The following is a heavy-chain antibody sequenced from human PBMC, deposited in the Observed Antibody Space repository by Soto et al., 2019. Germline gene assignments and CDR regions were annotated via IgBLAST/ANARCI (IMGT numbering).Heavy chain of an antibody. CDR2: TDPTASFT. D-gene: IGHD2-15*01. CDR3: ARPASGGSRDAFDV. V-gene: IGHV5-10-1*01. Sequence: PGESLKISCKASGYKFTTFWLNWVRQTPGKGLEWRGRTDPTASFTNYSPPFEGHVTISVDRSISTAYLQWNSLQASDTAIYYCARPASGGSRDAFDVLGQGTTVTVSS. J-gene: IGHJ3*01. CDR1: GYKFTTFW.